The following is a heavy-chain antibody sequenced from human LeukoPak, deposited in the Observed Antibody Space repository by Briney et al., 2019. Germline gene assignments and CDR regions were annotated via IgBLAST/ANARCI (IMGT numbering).Heavy chain of an antibody. CDR1: GYTLTTYS. J-gene: IGHJ4*02. CDR2: IIAYNGNT. V-gene: IGHV1-18*01. Sequence: ASLRDSCKASGYTLTTYSISSVSPTPRQRLGCMAQIIAYNGNTSYAQKLQRRVTMATDTSTSTAYMELRSQRSDDTAVYYCARDLTIFGVVILGEFGYWGQGTLVTGSS. D-gene: IGHD3-3*01. CDR3: ARDLTIFGVVILGEFGY.